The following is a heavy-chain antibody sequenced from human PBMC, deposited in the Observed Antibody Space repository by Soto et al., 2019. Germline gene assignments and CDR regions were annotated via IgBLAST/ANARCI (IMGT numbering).Heavy chain of an antibody. CDR2: ISGSGGST. CDR1: GFTFSSYA. D-gene: IGHD6-19*01. Sequence: EVQLLESGGGLVQPGGSLRLSCAASGFTFSSYAMNWVRQAPGKGLEWVSVISGSGGSTYYADSVKGRFTISRDNSKNTPYLQMNRLRAADTAVYYCASRSSGWYFDYWGQGTLVTVSS. J-gene: IGHJ4*02. CDR3: ASRSSGWYFDY. V-gene: IGHV3-23*01.